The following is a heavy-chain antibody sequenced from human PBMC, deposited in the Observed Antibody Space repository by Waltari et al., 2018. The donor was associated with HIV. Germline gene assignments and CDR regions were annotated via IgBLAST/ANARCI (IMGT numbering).Heavy chain of an antibody. J-gene: IGHJ6*02. CDR1: GFTFSNYG. Sequence: EVQVLESGGALVQPGGSLRLSCAASGFTFSNYGMSWVRQAPGKGLEWVSTISGSGGSTYYADSVKGRFTGSRDNSKNTLYLQMNSLRAEDTAVYFCVKEHQYSHSWYSYYGMDVWGQGTTVTVSS. V-gene: IGHV3-23*01. CDR2: ISGSGGST. CDR3: VKEHQYSHSWYSYYGMDV. D-gene: IGHD6-13*01.